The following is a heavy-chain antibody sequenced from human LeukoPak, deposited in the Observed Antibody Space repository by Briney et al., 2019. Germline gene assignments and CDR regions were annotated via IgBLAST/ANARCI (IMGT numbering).Heavy chain of an antibody. Sequence: GGSLRLSCAASGFTFSSYGMHWVRQAPGKGLEWVAVISYDGSNKYYADSVKGRFTISRDNSKNTLYLQMNSLRAEDTAVYYCAKDPYYYGSGSFYFDYWGKGTLVTVS. CDR1: GFTFSSYG. V-gene: IGHV3-30*18. J-gene: IGHJ4*02. CDR3: AKDPYYYGSGSFYFDY. D-gene: IGHD3-10*01. CDR2: ISYDGSNK.